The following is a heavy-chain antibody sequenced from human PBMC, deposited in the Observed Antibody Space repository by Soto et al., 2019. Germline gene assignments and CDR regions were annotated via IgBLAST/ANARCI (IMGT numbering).Heavy chain of an antibody. CDR1: GYTFTSYY. V-gene: IGHV1-46*01. D-gene: IGHD2-2*01. CDR3: ARDRYIVVVPAATNTGFDP. CDR2: INPSGGST. Sequence: QVQLVQSGAEVKKPGASVKVSCKASGYTFTSYYMHWVRQAPGQGLEWMGIINPSGGSTSYAQKFQGRVTMTRDTSTSTVYMELSSLRSEDTAVYYCARDRYIVVVPAATNTGFDPWGQGTLVTVSS. J-gene: IGHJ5*02.